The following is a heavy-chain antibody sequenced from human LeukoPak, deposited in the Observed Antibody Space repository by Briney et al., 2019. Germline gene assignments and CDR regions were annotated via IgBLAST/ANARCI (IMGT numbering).Heavy chain of an antibody. D-gene: IGHD6-19*01. Sequence: PSETLSLTCAVSGGSFSVYYWSWIRQPPGKGLEWIGEVNHLGRTNYNPSLKSRVTMSLDTSKKEVSLKLTSATAADTAVYYCARGSASGIYPIDYWGQGTLVTVSS. CDR1: GGSFSVYY. V-gene: IGHV4-34*01. J-gene: IGHJ4*02. CDR2: VNHLGRT. CDR3: ARGSASGIYPIDY.